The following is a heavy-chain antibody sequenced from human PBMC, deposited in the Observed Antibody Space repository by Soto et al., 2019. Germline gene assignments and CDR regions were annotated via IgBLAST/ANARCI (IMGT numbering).Heavy chain of an antibody. J-gene: IGHJ4*02. CDR1: GYTFTNYG. CDR2: VSAYNRNT. V-gene: IGHV1-18*01. D-gene: IGHD2-2*01. CDR3: ARERQYEPLLY. Sequence: QVQLVQSGVEVKKPGASVKVSCQASGYTFTNYGITWLRQAPGQGLEWMGWVSAYNRNTNYAQRFQDRVTMTTDTSTXPAXMELRNLKSDDTAXYFCARERQYEPLLYWGQGTLVTV.